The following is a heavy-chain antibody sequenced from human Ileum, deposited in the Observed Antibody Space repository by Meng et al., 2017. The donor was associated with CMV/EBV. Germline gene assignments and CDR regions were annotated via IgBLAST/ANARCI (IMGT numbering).Heavy chain of an antibody. CDR3: AKGVTVAGHLY. CDR1: GFTFSSYA. J-gene: IGHJ4*02. D-gene: IGHD6-19*01. V-gene: IGHV3-23*01. Sequence: GESLKISCAASGFTFSSYAMSWVRQAPGKGLEWVSAISGSGGSTYYADSVKGRFTISRDNSKNTLYLQMNSLRAEDTAVYYCAKGVTVAGHLYWGQGTLVTV. CDR2: ISGSGGST.